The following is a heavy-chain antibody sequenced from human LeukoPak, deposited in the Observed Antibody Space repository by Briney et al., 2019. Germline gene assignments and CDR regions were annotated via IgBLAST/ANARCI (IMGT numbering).Heavy chain of an antibody. CDR2: ISGSGGST. J-gene: IGHJ4*02. D-gene: IGHD3-10*01. CDR3: AKLALGSGNY. CDR1: GFTFSTYA. Sequence: PGGSLRLSCTVSGFTFSTYAMSWVRQAPGKGLEWVSTISGSGGSTYYADSVKGRFTISKDNSKNTLYLQLSSLRAEDTAVYYCAKLALGSGNYWGQGTLVTVSS. V-gene: IGHV3-23*01.